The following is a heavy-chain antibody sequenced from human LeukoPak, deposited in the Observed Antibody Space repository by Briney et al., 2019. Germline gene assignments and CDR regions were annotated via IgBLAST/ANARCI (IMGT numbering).Heavy chain of an antibody. CDR2: IYHSGST. CDR1: GYSISSGYY. Sequence: PSETLSLTCAVSGYSISSGYYWGWIRQPPGKGLEWIGSIYHSGSTYYNPSLKSRVTISVDTSKNQFSLKLSSVTAADTAVYYCASSSIAARRYYYYYYMDDWGKGTTVTVSS. V-gene: IGHV4-38-2*01. D-gene: IGHD6-6*01. CDR3: ASSSIAARRYYYYYYMDD. J-gene: IGHJ6*03.